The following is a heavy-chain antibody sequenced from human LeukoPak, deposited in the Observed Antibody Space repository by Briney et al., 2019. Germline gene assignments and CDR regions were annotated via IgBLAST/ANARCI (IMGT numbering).Heavy chain of an antibody. CDR1: GFTFSGSA. J-gene: IGHJ6*02. CDR3: TRSSGDLNYYYGMDV. V-gene: IGHV3-73*01. D-gene: IGHD7-27*01. Sequence: GGSLRLSCAASGFTFSGSAMHWVRQASGKGLEWVGRIRSKANSYATAYAASVKGRFTISRDDSKNTAYLQMNSLKTEDTAVYYCTRSSGDLNYYYGMDVWGQGTTVTVSS. CDR2: IRSKANSYAT.